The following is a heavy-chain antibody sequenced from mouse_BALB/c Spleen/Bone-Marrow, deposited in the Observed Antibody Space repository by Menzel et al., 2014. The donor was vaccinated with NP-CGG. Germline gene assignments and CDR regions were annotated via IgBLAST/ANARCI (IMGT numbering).Heavy chain of an antibody. CDR2: IDPANGNT. Sequence: SGAELVKPGASVKLSCTASGFNIKDTYMHWVKQRPEQGLEWIGRIDPANGNTEYDPKFQGKATITADTSSNTAYLQLSRLTSEDTAVYYCAGASYYAMDYWGQGTSVTASS. CDR3: AGASYYAMDY. J-gene: IGHJ4*01. V-gene: IGHV14-3*02. CDR1: GFNIKDTY.